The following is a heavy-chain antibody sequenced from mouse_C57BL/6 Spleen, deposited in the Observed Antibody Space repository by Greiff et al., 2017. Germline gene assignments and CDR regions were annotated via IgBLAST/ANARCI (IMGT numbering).Heavy chain of an antibody. V-gene: IGHV1-26*01. CDR2: INPNNGGT. Sequence: VQLQQSGPELVKPGASVKISCKASGYTFTYYYMNWVKQSHGKSLEWIGDINPNNGGTSYNQKFKGKATLTVDKSSSTAYMELRSLTSEDSAVYYCARVRGYYGAWFAYWGQGTLVTVSA. D-gene: IGHD1-1*01. CDR3: ARVRGYYGAWFAY. J-gene: IGHJ3*01. CDR1: GYTFTYYY.